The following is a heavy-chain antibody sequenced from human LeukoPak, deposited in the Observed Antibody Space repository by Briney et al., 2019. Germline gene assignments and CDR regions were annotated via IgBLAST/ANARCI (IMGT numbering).Heavy chain of an antibody. V-gene: IGHV4-39*01. CDR1: GGSISSSSYY. CDR3: ARPEYCSSTSCPGWFDP. CDR2: IYYSGST. Sequence: SETLSLTCTVSGGSISSSSYYWGWIRQPPGKGLERIGSIYYSGSTFYNPSLKSRVTISVDTPKNQFSLKLSSVTAADTAVYYCARPEYCSSTSCPGWFDPWGQGTLVTVSS. J-gene: IGHJ5*02. D-gene: IGHD2-2*01.